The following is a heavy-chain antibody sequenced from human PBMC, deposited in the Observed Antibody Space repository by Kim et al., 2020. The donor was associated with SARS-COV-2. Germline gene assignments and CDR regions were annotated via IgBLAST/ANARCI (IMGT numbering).Heavy chain of an antibody. Sequence: SETLSLTCAVYGGSFSGYYWSWIRQPPGKGLEWIGEINHSGSTNYNPSLKSRVTISVDTSKNQFSLKLSSVTAADTAVYYCASEGGPPIAAAPDYWGQGTLVTVSS. CDR1: GGSFSGYY. D-gene: IGHD6-13*01. J-gene: IGHJ4*02. CDR2: INHSGST. CDR3: ASEGGPPIAAAPDY. V-gene: IGHV4-34*01.